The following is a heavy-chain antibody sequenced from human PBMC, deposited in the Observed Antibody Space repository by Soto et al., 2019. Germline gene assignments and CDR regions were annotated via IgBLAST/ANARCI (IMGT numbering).Heavy chain of an antibody. D-gene: IGHD4-4*01. J-gene: IGHJ4*02. CDR3: AKDGGDRNYET. V-gene: IGHV3-30*18. CDR2: ISYDGSNK. CDR1: GFTFSSYG. Sequence: QVQLVESGGGVVQPGRSLRLSCAASGFTFSSYGMHWVRQAPGKGLEWVAVISYDGSNKYYADSVKGRFTISRDNSKNTLYLQMNSLRAEDTAVYYCAKDGGDRNYETWGQGTLVTVSS.